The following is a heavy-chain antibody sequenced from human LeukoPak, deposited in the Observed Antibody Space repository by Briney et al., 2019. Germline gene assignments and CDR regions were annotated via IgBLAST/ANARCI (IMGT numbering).Heavy chain of an antibody. J-gene: IGHJ2*01. Sequence: PSETLSLICAVYGGSFSGYYWSWIRQPPGKGLEWIGEINHSGSTNYNPSLKSRVTISVDTSKNQFSLKLSSVTAADTAVYYCARRVVVVPAAILQSRYFDLWGRGTLVTVSS. CDR1: GGSFSGYY. D-gene: IGHD2-2*01. CDR2: INHSGST. V-gene: IGHV4-34*01. CDR3: ARRVVVVPAAILQSRYFDL.